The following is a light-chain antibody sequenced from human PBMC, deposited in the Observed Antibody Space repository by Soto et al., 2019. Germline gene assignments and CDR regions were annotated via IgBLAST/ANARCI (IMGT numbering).Light chain of an antibody. CDR1: QSLNSAY. CDR3: QQYGSSLQWT. Sequence: EIVLTQSPGTLSLSPGERATLTCRASQSLNSAYLAWYQQKPGQAPRVLIYDTVSRATGIPDRFSGSGSGTDFTLTISRLEPEDFAVYYCQQYGSSLQWTFGQGTKVEIK. J-gene: IGKJ1*01. V-gene: IGKV3-20*01. CDR2: DTV.